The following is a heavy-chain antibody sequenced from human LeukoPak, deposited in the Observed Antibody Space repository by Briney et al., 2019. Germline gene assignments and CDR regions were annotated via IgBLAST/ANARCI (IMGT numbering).Heavy chain of an antibody. Sequence: GGSLRLSCAASGFTFSSYAMSWVRQAPGKGLEWVSAISGSGGSTYYADSVKGRFTISRDNSKNTLYLQMNSLRAEDTAVYYCAKDGVTMVRGVIVYYFDYWGQGPLVTVSS. D-gene: IGHD3-10*01. CDR1: GFTFSSYA. V-gene: IGHV3-23*01. CDR3: AKDGVTMVRGVIVYYFDY. CDR2: ISGSGGST. J-gene: IGHJ4*02.